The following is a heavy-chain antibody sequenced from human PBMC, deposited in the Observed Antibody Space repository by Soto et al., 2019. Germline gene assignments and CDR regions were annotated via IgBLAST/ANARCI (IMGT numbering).Heavy chain of an antibody. CDR3: SSTKYDSRAYYYWYLGL. J-gene: IGHJ2*01. Sequence: QVELVQSGAEVKKPGSSVNVSCQASEDTFRNYAISWVRQAPGQGLEWMGGIIPIFGTANYAQKFQGRVTISADTSANTVYLELSSLRCEYTSVYYCSSTKYDSRAYYYWYLGLWGRGTLVTVSS. D-gene: IGHD3-22*01. CDR1: EDTFRNYA. V-gene: IGHV1-69*06. CDR2: IIPIFGTA.